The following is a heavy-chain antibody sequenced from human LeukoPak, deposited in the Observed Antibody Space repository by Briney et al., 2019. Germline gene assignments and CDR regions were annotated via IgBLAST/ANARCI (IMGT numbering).Heavy chain of an antibody. CDR1: GGTFSSYT. V-gene: IGHV1-69*02. Sequence: GASVKVSCKASGGTFSSYTISWVRQAPGQGLEWMGRIIPILGIANYAQKFQGRVTITADKSTSTAYMELSSLRSEDTAVYYCARSGYCSSTSGYRSYYYYYMDVWGKGTTVTVSS. CDR3: ARSGYCSSTSGYRSYYYYYMDV. J-gene: IGHJ6*03. D-gene: IGHD2-2*01. CDR2: IIPILGIA.